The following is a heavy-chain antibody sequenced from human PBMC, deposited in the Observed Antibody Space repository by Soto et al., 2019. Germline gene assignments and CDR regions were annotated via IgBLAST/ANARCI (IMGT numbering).Heavy chain of an antibody. J-gene: IGHJ5*02. CDR2: IFYLGSS. V-gene: IGHV4-39*01. Sequence: SETLSLTCTVSGDSIISSDFYWGWVRQPPEKGLEWIGSIFYLGSSYYNPSLKSRVTMSVDTSKNQFSLRLRSVTAADTALYFCARHSLALRKNNWFDPWGQGIMVTVSS. D-gene: IGHD3-3*02. CDR1: GDSIISSDFY. CDR3: ARHSLALRKNNWFDP.